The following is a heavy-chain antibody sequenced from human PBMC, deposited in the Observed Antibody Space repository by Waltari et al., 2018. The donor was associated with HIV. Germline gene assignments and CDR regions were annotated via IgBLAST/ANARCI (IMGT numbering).Heavy chain of an antibody. D-gene: IGHD3-10*01. J-gene: IGHJ4*02. Sequence: QVQLQQWGAGPLRASESLTCAGSGGSLRGYYWTWIRQTPGGRLEWIGDISQGGKPNYNSSLDSRVTISGDTSKNQLFLNLTSVTAADTAMYYCARQTLINVFNYWGQGSLVTVSS. CDR3: ARQTLINVFNY. CDR1: GGSLRGYY. CDR2: ISQGGKP. V-gene: IGHV4-34*01.